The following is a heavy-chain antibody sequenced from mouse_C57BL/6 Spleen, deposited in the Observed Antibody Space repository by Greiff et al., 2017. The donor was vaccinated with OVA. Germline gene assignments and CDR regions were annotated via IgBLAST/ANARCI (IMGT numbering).Heavy chain of an antibody. D-gene: IGHD4-1*01. CDR3: ARWNWDGDY. V-gene: IGHV1-69*01. CDR1: GYTFTSYW. CDR2: IDPSDSYT. J-gene: IGHJ2*01. Sequence: QVQLQQPGAELVMPGASVKLSCKASGYTFTSYWMHWVKQRPGQGLEWIGEIDPSDSYTNYNQKFKGKSTLTVDKSSSTAYMQLSSLTSEDSAVYYCARWNWDGDYWGQGTTLTVSS.